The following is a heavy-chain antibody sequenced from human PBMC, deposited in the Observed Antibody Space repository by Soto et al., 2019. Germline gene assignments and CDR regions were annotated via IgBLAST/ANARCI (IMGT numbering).Heavy chain of an antibody. CDR3: SRNVIANY. D-gene: IGHD2-21*01. J-gene: IGHJ4*02. CDR1: GFTFGDYA. Sequence: SLRLSCTTSGFTFGDYAMSWVRQAPGKGLEWVGFIRSKAYGATTEYAASVKGRLTISRDDSKSIAYLQMNSLQTEDTAVYFCSRNVIANYWGQGTLVTVSS. CDR2: IRSKAYGATT. V-gene: IGHV3-49*04.